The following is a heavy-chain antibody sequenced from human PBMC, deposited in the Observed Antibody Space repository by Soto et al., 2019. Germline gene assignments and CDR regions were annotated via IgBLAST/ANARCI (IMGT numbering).Heavy chain of an antibody. CDR3: ARGHHKKYCTNGVCDLYYYYYGMDV. D-gene: IGHD2-8*01. Sequence: PSETLSLTCTVSGGSISSGGYYWSWIRQHPGKGLEWIGYIYYSGSTYYNPSLKSRVTISVDTSKNQFSLKLSSVTAADTAVYYCARGHHKKYCTNGVCDLYYYYYGMDVWGQGTTVIGSS. CDR1: GGSISSGGYY. J-gene: IGHJ6*02. V-gene: IGHV4-31*03. CDR2: IYYSGST.